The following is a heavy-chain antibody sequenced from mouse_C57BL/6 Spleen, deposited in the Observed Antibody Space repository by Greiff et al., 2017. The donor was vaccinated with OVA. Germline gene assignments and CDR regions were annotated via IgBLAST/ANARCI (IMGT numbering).Heavy chain of an antibody. CDR1: GYTFTDYE. CDR2: IDPDTGGT. D-gene: IGHD1-1*01. J-gene: IGHJ3*01. V-gene: IGHV1-15*01. CDR3: THYDGSSYWFAY. Sequence: VQLQQSGAELVRPGASVTLSCKASGYTFTDYEMHWVKQTPVHGLEWIGAIDPDTGGTAYNQKFKGKAILTADKSSSTAYMELRSLTSEDSAVYYCTHYDGSSYWFAYWGQGTLVTVSA.